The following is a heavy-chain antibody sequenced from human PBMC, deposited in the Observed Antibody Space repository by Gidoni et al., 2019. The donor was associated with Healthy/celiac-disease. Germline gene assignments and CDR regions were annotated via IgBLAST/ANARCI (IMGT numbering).Heavy chain of an antibody. D-gene: IGHD6-6*01. Sequence: QVQLVQSGAEVKKPGASGKVYCQASGYTVTSYGISWVRQAPGQGLEWMGWISAYNGNTNYAPKLQGRVTMTTDTSTSTAYMELRSLRSDDTAVYYCARVEPPRNWFDPWGQGTLVTVSS. CDR1: GYTVTSYG. V-gene: IGHV1-18*04. J-gene: IGHJ5*02. CDR2: ISAYNGNT. CDR3: ARVEPPRNWFDP.